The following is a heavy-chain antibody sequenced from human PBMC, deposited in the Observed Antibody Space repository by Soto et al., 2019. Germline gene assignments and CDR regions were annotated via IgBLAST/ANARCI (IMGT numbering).Heavy chain of an antibody. D-gene: IGHD6-19*01. CDR1: GFTFSSYA. CDR2: ISGSGGST. V-gene: IGHV3-23*01. J-gene: IGHJ5*02. Sequence: EVQLLESGGGLVQPGGSLRLSCAASGFTFSSYAMSWVRQAPGKGLEWVSAISGSGGSTYYADSVKGRFTISRDNSKNTLYLQMNSLRDEDTAVYYCAKLASVAVAGEYNWFDPWGQGTLVTVSS. CDR3: AKLASVAVAGEYNWFDP.